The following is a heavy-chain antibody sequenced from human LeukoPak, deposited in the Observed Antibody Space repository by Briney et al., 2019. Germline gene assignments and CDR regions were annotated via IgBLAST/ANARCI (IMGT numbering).Heavy chain of an antibody. CDR1: GFTFSNYW. Sequence: GGSLRLSCAASGFTFSNYWMHWVRQAPGKGLEWVSDISGSGGSTYYADSVKGRFTISRDNSKNTLYLQMNSLRAEDTAVYYCAKLPRIASDIWGQGTMVTVSS. CDR3: AKLPRIASDI. CDR2: ISGSGGST. J-gene: IGHJ3*02. V-gene: IGHV3-23*01.